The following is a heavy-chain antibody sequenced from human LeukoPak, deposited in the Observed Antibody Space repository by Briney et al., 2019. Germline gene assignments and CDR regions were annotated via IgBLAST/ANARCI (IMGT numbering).Heavy chain of an antibody. V-gene: IGHV3-23*01. CDR1: GFIFNNYA. Sequence: GGSLRLSCAASGFIFNNYAMSWVRQAPGKGLEWVSAISGSGGSTYYADSVKGRFTISRDNSKNTLYLQMNSLRAEDTAVYYCAKDGGLWVSAHWGDSWGRGTLVTVSS. D-gene: IGHD7-27*01. J-gene: IGHJ4*02. CDR3: AKDGGLWVSAHWGDS. CDR2: ISGSGGST.